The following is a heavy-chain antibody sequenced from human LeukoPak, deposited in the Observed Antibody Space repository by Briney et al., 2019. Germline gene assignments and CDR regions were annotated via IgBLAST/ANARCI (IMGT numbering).Heavy chain of an antibody. V-gene: IGHV4-39*01. CDR3: ARRPTGIVVVPAAIGGGFDY. Sequence: SETLSLTCTVSGGSISSSSYYWGWIRQPPGKGLEWIGSIYHSGSTYYNPSLKSRVTISVDTSKNQFSLKLSSVTAADTAVYYCARRPTGIVVVPAAIGGGFDYWGQGTVVTVSS. CDR1: GGSISSSSYY. D-gene: IGHD2-2*01. CDR2: IYHSGST. J-gene: IGHJ4*02.